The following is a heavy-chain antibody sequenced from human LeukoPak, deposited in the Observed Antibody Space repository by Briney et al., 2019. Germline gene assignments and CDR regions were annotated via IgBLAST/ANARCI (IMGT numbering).Heavy chain of an antibody. Sequence: SETLSLICTVSGDSISSYNYFWGWIRQPPGKGLEWVGSIYYRGNTYYNPSLKSRVTLSADTSKNRFSLKVTSVTAADTAVYYCARASSGYYWDFDYWGQGALVTVSS. CDR1: GDSISSYNYF. CDR3: ARASSGYYWDFDY. D-gene: IGHD3-22*01. CDR2: IYYRGNT. V-gene: IGHV4-39*01. J-gene: IGHJ4*02.